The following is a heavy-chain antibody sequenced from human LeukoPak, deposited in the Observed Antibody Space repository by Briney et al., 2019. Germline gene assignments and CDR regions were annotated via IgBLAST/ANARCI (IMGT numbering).Heavy chain of an antibody. D-gene: IGHD6-13*01. CDR1: GFTFSSYG. CDR3: ARDRAAAGRDAFDI. CDR2: IWYDGSNK. Sequence: GGPLRLSCAASGFTFSSYGMHWVRQAPGKGLEWVAVIWYDGSNKYYADSVKGRFTISRDNSKNTLYLQMNSLRAEDTAVYYCARDRAAAGRDAFDIWGQGTMVTVSS. J-gene: IGHJ3*02. V-gene: IGHV3-33*01.